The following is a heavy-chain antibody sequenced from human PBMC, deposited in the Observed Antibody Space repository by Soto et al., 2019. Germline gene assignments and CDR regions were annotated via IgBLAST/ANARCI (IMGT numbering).Heavy chain of an antibody. CDR1: GGSISSGGYY. J-gene: IGHJ4*02. V-gene: IGHV4-31*03. CDR3: AKDLHQWLTIFDH. D-gene: IGHD4-17*01. CDR2: IYYSGST. Sequence: SETLSLTCTVSGGSISSGGYYWSWIRQHPGKGLEWIGYIYYSGSTYYNPSLKSRVTISVDTSKNQFSLKLSSVTAADTAVYYCAKDLHQWLTIFDHWGQGALVTVSS.